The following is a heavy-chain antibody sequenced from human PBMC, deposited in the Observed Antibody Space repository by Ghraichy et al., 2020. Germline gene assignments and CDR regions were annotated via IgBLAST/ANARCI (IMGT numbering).Heavy chain of an antibody. J-gene: IGHJ5*02. V-gene: IGHV1-18*01. CDR1: GYSFVCYG. CDR3: ARGVNWLDP. Sequence: ASVKVSCQASGYSFVCYGITWVRQAPGQGLEWMGWISNKSGNTQYAQNFQGRVVMTTETSTDTAYLELRSLRFDDTAVYYCARGVNWLDPWGQGTLVTVSS. CDR2: ISNKSGNT.